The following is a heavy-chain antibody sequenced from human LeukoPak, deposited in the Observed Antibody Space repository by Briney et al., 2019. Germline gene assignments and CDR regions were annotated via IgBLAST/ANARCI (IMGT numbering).Heavy chain of an antibody. D-gene: IGHD4-11*01. Sequence: ASVKVSCTASGGTFSSYAISWVRQAPGQGLEWMGGIIPIFGTANYAQKFQGRVTITADESTSTAYMELSSLRSEDTAVYYCAGPHYSNYLYQFDYWGQGTLVTVSS. V-gene: IGHV1-69*13. J-gene: IGHJ4*02. CDR2: IIPIFGTA. CDR3: AGPHYSNYLYQFDY. CDR1: GGTFSSYA.